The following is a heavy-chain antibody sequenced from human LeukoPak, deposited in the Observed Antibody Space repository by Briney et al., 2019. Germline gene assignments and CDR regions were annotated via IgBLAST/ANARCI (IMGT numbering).Heavy chain of an antibody. CDR2: IYSSGMT. V-gene: IGHV3-53*01. J-gene: IGHJ4*02. Sequence: GGSLRLSCAASGFTVSSNYMSWVRQAPGKGLEWVSVIYSSGMTYYADSVKGRFTIFRDNSKNTLYFHMNSLRAEDTAVYYCARDLYGVSHDYWGQGTLVTVSS. CDR1: GFTVSSNY. CDR3: ARDLYGVSHDY. D-gene: IGHD4-17*01.